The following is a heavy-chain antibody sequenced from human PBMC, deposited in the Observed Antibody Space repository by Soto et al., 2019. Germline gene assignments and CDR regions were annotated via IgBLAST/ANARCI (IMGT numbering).Heavy chain of an antibody. J-gene: IGHJ6*02. V-gene: IGHV4-39*01. CDR2: IYYSGST. CDR1: GGCINSSNYY. Sequence: SDTLSLTCTVSGGCINSSNYYWAWIRQSPGKGLEWIASIYYSGSTYYNPSLKSRVTISADTSKNQFSLKLRSVTAADTAIYYCTRHSTHLGGDDWGQGTTVTSP. D-gene: IGHD2-15*01. CDR3: TRHSTHLGGDD.